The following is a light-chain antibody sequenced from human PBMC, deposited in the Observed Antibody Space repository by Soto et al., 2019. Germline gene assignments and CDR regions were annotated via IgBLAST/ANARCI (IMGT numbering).Light chain of an antibody. Sequence: QSALTQPASVSGSPGQSITISCTGTSSDIGGYNYVSWYQQHPGKAPKLMIYEVSYRPSGVSSRFSGSKSGNTASLTISGLQAEDEADYYCSSYTSSSALDVFGTGTKLTVL. V-gene: IGLV2-14*01. CDR3: SSYTSSSALDV. CDR2: EVS. CDR1: SSDIGGYNY. J-gene: IGLJ1*01.